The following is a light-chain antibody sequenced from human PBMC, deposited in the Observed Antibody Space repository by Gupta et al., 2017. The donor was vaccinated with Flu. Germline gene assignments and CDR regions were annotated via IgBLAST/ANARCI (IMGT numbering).Light chain of an antibody. Sequence: QSVFTQLPPVATAPGQPVTIPCSGCISNIGNNYVSWYQQFPGTAPRLLIYDNNKGTSGIPDRFSGSKAGKSATMGITGLQAGDEADDYCGTWDKGLSATNWVFGGGTKLTVL. CDR3: GTWDKGLSATNWV. CDR1: ISNIGNNY. CDR2: DNN. J-gene: IGLJ3*02. V-gene: IGLV1-51*01.